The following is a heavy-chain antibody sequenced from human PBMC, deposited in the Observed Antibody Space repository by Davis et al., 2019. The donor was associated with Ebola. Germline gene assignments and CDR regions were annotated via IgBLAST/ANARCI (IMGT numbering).Heavy chain of an antibody. V-gene: IGHV2-5*02. CDR1: GFSLNSSGVA. CDR2: IYWDGDK. D-gene: IGHD3-22*01. J-gene: IGHJ4*02. CDR3: AHRFPYGSTYFFDY. Sequence: SGPTLVKPTQTLTLTCTFSGFSLNSSGVAVGWIRQPPGKALEWLALIYWDGDKRYSPSLESRLTITKDTSKNQVVLTMTNMDPVDTATYFCAHRFPYGSTYFFDYWGQGTLVAVSS.